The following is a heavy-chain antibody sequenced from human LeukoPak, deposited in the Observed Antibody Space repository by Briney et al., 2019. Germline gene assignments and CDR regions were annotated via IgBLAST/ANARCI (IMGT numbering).Heavy chain of an antibody. J-gene: IGHJ6*04. CDR1: GFTFSSYS. V-gene: IGHV3-21*01. CDR3: ARDLGPIQVDTAMVGV. Sequence: GGSLRLSCAASGFTFSSYSMNWVRQAPGKGLEWVSSISSSSSYIYYADSVKGRFTISRDNAKNSLYLQMNSLRAEDTAVYYCARDLGPIQVDTAMVGVWGKGTTVTVSS. CDR2: ISSSSSYI. D-gene: IGHD5-18*01.